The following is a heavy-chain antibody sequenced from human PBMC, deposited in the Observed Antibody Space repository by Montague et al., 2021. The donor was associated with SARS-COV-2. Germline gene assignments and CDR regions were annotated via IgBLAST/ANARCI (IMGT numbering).Heavy chain of an antibody. CDR2: TYYSGSA. CDR1: GAFINAYY. V-gene: IGHV4-59*01. Sequence: SETLSLTCTVSGAFINAYYWTWIRQPPGKGLEYIGFTYYSGSANYNPSLKSRVTISVDKSKNQFSLTLTSATAADTAMYYCARLAPERHCSVATCSPHWGQGILVTVSS. CDR3: ARLAPERHCSVATCSPH. J-gene: IGHJ4*02. D-gene: IGHD2-2*01.